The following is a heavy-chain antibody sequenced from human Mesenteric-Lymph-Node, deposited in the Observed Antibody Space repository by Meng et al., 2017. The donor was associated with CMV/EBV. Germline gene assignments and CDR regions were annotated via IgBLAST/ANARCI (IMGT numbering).Heavy chain of an antibody. J-gene: IGHJ5*02. D-gene: IGHD6-6*01. CDR3: ARGYSSSTRGWYDP. Sequence: SETLSLTCTVSGGSIRGYYWSWIRQSPAKGLEWIGYIYYSGSTKYNPSLKSRVTISEDTSKNQFSLQLTSVTAADTAVYYCARGYSSSTRGWYDPWGQGTMVTVSS. CDR1: GGSIRGYY. V-gene: IGHV4-59*01. CDR2: IYYSGST.